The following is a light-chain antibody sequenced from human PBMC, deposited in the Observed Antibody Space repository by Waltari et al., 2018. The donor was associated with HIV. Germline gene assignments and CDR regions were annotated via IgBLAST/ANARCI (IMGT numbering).Light chain of an antibody. CDR2: SKN. CDR3: AACDDSLNGVI. V-gene: IGLV1-44*01. CDR1: SSNIGSNT. J-gene: IGLJ2*01. Sequence: QSVLTQPPSASGTPGQRVAMPCSGSSSNIGSNTVNWYQQLPGTAPNLLILSKNQRPSGAPVRFSGSKSGTSASLAISGLQSDDETDSYCAACDDSLNGVIFGGGTKLTVL.